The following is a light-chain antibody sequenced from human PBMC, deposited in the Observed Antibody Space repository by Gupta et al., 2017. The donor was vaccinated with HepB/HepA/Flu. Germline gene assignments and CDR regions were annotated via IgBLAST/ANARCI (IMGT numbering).Light chain of an antibody. CDR1: QSISSY. J-gene: IGKJ1*01. V-gene: IGKV1-39*01. CDR3: QQSYSSWT. Sequence: DIQMTQSPSSLSASVGDRVTITCRESQSISSYLNWYQQKPGKAPKLLIYAASRWQSGVPSRFSGSGYGKDFTLTSSRRQHEDFANYYGQQSYSSWTFGQGTKVEIK. CDR2: AAS.